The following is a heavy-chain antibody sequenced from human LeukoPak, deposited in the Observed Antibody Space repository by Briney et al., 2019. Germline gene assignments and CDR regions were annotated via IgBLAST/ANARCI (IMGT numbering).Heavy chain of an antibody. J-gene: IGHJ6*03. Sequence: GGSLRLSCAASGFIFSNYWMSWVRQAPGKGLEWVANIKEDGSDKYYVDSVKGRFTISRDNAKNSLYLQMNSLRAEDTAVYYCAKVGTTFYYYYMDVWGKGTTVTVSS. V-gene: IGHV3-7*01. CDR1: GFIFSNYW. CDR2: IKEDGSDK. D-gene: IGHD1-7*01. CDR3: AKVGTTFYYYYMDV.